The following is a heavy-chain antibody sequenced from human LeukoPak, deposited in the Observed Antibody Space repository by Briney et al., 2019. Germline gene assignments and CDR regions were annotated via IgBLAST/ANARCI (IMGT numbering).Heavy chain of an antibody. V-gene: IGHV3-48*02. J-gene: IGHJ4*02. CDR2: FIISSTI. CDR3: ARGAGPYGDYRDY. Sequence: GGSLLLSGATSGFSLSSYSMNWVRQAPGKGLDWVSCFIISSTIYYADSVKGRFTISRDNAENSLYLQMNTLRDEDTAVYYCARGAGPYGDYRDYWGQGTLVTVSS. D-gene: IGHD4-17*01. CDR1: GFSLSSYS.